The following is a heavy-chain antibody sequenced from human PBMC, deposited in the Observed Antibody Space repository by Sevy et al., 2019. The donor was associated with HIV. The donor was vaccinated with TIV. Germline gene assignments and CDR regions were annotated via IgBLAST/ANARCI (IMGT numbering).Heavy chain of an antibody. CDR1: GFSFSQYS. D-gene: IGHD3-22*01. CDR3: ARVVLYYDANYCDF. Sequence: GGSLRLSCAASGFSFSQYSMNWVRQAPGKGLEWLSYISGSSGTIYYAGSVKGRFTISRDNAKNSGYLQMNSLRDEDSVVYYCARVVLYYDANYCDFWGQGALVTVSS. J-gene: IGHJ4*02. CDR2: ISGSSGTI. V-gene: IGHV3-48*02.